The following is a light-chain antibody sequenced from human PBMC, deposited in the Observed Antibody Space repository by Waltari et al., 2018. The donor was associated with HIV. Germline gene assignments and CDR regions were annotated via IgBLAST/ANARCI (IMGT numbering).Light chain of an antibody. J-gene: IGKJ1*01. V-gene: IGKV3-15*01. CDR2: DAS. Sequence: EVVMTQSPATLSVSPGERATLFCRASQSVGSKLAWYQQKSGQAPRLLIYDASTRATVIPARFSGTGSGTDFTLTISSLQSEDFAVYYCLQYDNWPPWTFGQGTKVEFK. CDR3: LQYDNWPPWT. CDR1: QSVGSK.